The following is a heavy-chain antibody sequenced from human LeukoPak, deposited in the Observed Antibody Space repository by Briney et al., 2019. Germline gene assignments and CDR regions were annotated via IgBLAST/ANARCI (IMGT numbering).Heavy chain of an antibody. J-gene: IGHJ4*02. CDR2: IKQDGTEK. Sequence: GGSLRLSCAASGFTFSSYWMSWVRQAPGKGLEWVANIKQDGTEKYYVDSVKGRFTISRDNAKNSLYLQMNSLRAEDTALYYCAKEKEDYDILTGYFDYWGQGTLVTVSS. V-gene: IGHV3-7*03. CDR3: AKEKEDYDILTGYFDY. D-gene: IGHD3-9*01. CDR1: GFTFSSYW.